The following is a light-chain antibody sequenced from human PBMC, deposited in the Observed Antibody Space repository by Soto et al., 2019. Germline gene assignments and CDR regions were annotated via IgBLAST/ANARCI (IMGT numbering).Light chain of an antibody. Sequence: EIVMTQSPATLSVSPGEKATLSCSDSQSVSSNLAWYQQKPGQAPRLLIYGASTRATGIPARFSGSGSGTEFTLTISSLQSEDFAVYYCQQYNNWPPITFGQGTRWRL. J-gene: IGKJ5*01. V-gene: IGKV3-15*01. CDR2: GAS. CDR1: QSVSSN. CDR3: QQYNNWPPIT.